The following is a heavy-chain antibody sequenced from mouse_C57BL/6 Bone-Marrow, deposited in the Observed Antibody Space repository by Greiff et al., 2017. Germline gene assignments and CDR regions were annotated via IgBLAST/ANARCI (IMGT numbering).Heavy chain of an antibody. J-gene: IGHJ4*01. Sequence: EVMLVESGEGLVKPGGSLKLSCAAHGFTFRSYAMSWVRQTPEKRLEWVAYISSGGDYIYYADTVKGRFTISRDNARNTLYLHMSSQKSEDTAMDNCTRGVDEGIDAIDYWGQGTSVTVSS. V-gene: IGHV5S21*01. CDR2: ISSGGDYI. CDR1: GFTFRSYA. CDR3: TRGVDEGIDAIDY.